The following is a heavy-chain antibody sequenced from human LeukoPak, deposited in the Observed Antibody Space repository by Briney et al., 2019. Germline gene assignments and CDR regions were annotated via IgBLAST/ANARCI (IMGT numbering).Heavy chain of an antibody. D-gene: IGHD3-22*01. CDR2: ISWNSGSI. CDR3: AKGRSGSGYYNYYYYYGMDV. Sequence: GGSLRLSCAASGFTFSSYGMNWFRQAPGKGLEWVSGISWNSGSIGYADSVKGRFTISRDNAKNSLYLQMNSLRAEDTALYYCAKGRSGSGYYNYYYYYGMDVWGQGTTVTVSS. CDR1: GFTFSSYG. V-gene: IGHV3-9*01. J-gene: IGHJ6*02.